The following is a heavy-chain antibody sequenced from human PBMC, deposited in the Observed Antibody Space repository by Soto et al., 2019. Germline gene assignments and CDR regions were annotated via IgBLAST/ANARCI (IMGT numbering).Heavy chain of an antibody. J-gene: IGHJ4*02. CDR3: AGDVAARGGGSEFDY. D-gene: IGHD6-6*01. Sequence: SMKVSCKASGGTFSSYTISWVRQAPGQGLEWMGRIIPILGIANYAQKFQGRVTITADKSTSTAYMGLSSLRSEDTGVYYCAGDVAARGGGSEFDYWGQGTLVTVSS. V-gene: IGHV1-69*04. CDR1: GGTFSSYT. CDR2: IIPILGIA.